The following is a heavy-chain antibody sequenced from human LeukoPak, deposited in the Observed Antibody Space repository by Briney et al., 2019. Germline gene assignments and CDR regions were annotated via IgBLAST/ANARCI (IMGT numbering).Heavy chain of an antibody. D-gene: IGHD3-3*02. V-gene: IGHV1-2*02. J-gene: IGHJ6*03. CDR2: INPNSGGT. CDR1: GYTFTGYY. Sequence: ASVKVSCKASGYTFTGYYMHWVQQAPGQGLEWMGWINPNSGGTNYAQKFQGRVTMTRDTSISTAYMELSRLRSDDTAVYYCARGPPFRDYYYMDVWGKGTTVTVSS. CDR3: ARGPPFRDYYYMDV.